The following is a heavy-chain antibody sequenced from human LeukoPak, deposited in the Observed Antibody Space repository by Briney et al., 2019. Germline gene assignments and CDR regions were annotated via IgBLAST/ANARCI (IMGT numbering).Heavy chain of an antibody. D-gene: IGHD4-17*01. CDR2: INPSGGST. V-gene: IGHV1-46*01. J-gene: IGHJ4*02. CDR1: GYTFTSYY. CDR3: ARLAVTNAFDY. Sequence: ASVKVSCKASGYTFTSYYMHWVRQAPGQGLEWMGIINPSGGSTSYAQKFQGRVTMTRDASTSTVYMELSSLRSEDTAVYYCARLAVTNAFDYWGQGTLVTVSS.